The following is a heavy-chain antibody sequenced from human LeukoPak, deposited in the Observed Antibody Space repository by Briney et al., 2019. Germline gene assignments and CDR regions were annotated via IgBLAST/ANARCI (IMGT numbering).Heavy chain of an antibody. V-gene: IGHV3-30*02. Sequence: GGSLRLSCAASGFTFSSYGMHWVRQAPGKGLEWVALIRYDGSNKYYADSVKGRFTISRDNSKNTLYLQMNSLRAEDTAVYYCAKAQYYYDSSGSWFDPWGQGTLVTVSS. CDR3: AKAQYYYDSSGSWFDP. J-gene: IGHJ5*02. CDR1: GFTFSSYG. D-gene: IGHD3-22*01. CDR2: IRYDGSNK.